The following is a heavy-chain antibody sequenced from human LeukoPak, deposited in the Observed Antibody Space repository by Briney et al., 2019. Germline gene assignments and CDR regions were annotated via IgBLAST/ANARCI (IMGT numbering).Heavy chain of an antibody. J-gene: IGHJ6*03. CDR2: IYTSGST. CDR1: GVSISSCY. CDR3: ARGGSGKHYYYMDV. Sequence: SETLSLTCTVSGVSISSCYWSWIRQPAGKGLEWIGRIYTSGSTNYNPSLKSRVTISVDKSKNQFSLKLSSVTAADTAVYYCARGGSGKHYYYMDVWGKGTTVTVSS. V-gene: IGHV4-4*07. D-gene: IGHD3-10*01.